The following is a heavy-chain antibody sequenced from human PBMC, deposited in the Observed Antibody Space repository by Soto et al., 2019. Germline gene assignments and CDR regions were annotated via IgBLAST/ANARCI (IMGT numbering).Heavy chain of an antibody. D-gene: IGHD4-17*01. J-gene: IGHJ6*02. V-gene: IGHV3-11*06. Sequence: GGSLRLSCAASGFTFSDYYMSWIRQAPGKGLEWVSYISSSSSYTNYADSVKGRFTISRDNAKNSLYLQMNSLRAEGTAVYYCAKYYGDNYYYYYYGMDVWGQGTTVTVSS. CDR1: GFTFSDYY. CDR2: ISSSSSYT. CDR3: AKYYGDNYYYYYYGMDV.